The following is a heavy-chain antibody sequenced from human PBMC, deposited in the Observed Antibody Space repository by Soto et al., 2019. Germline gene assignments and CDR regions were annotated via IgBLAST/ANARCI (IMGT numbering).Heavy chain of an antibody. V-gene: IGHV3-30*03. CDR1: GFTFSSYG. J-gene: IGHJ6*02. CDR3: ARTYYDFWSGYPDPIRYYYYGMDV. Sequence: GGSLRLSCAASGFTFSSYGMHWVRQAPGKGLEWVAVISYDGSNKYYADSVKGRFTISRDNSKNTLYLQMNSLRAEDTAVYYCARTYYDFWSGYPDPIRYYYYGMDVWGQGTTVTVSS. CDR2: ISYDGSNK. D-gene: IGHD3-3*01.